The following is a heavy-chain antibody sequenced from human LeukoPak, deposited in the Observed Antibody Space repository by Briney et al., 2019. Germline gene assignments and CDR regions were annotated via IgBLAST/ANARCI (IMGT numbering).Heavy chain of an antibody. CDR1: GFTFSSYA. J-gene: IGHJ6*03. V-gene: IGHV3-64*01. CDR3: ARAPNPYYYYYMDV. Sequence: EGSLRLSCAASGFTFSSYAMHWVRQAPGKGLEYVSAISSNGGSTYYANSVKGRFTISRDNSKNTLYLQMGSLRAEDMAVYYCARAPNPYYYYYMDVWGKGTTVTVSS. CDR2: ISSNGGST.